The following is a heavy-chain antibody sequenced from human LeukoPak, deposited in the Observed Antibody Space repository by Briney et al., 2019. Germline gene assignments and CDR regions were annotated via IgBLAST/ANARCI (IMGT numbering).Heavy chain of an antibody. CDR2: ISYDGSNK. V-gene: IGHV3-30*18. CDR1: GFTFSSYG. J-gene: IGHJ4*02. CDR3: AKEFKILKRDSLPSIDY. Sequence: PGRSLRLSCAASGFTFSSYGMHWVRQAPGKGLEWVAVISYDGSNKYYADSVKGRFTISRDNSKNTLYLQMNSLRAEGTAVYYCAKEFKILKRDSLPSIDYWGQGTLVTVSS.